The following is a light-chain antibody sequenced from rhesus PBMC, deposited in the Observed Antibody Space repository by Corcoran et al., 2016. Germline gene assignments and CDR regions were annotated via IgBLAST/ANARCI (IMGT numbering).Light chain of an antibody. J-gene: IGKJ2*01. Sequence: DIQMSQSPSSLSASVGDRVTITCRASQGISSYLNWYQQKPGKAPKLMIYYANSLASGVPSRFSGRGSWTYFTLTISSLQPEDFATYYCQQGNSNPHSFGQGTKVEIK. V-gene: IGKV1-32*02. CDR1: QGISSY. CDR2: YAN. CDR3: QQGNSNPHS.